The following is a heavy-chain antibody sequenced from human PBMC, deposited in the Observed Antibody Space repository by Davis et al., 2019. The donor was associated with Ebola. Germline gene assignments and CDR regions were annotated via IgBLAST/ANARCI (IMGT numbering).Heavy chain of an antibody. D-gene: IGHD3-3*01. Sequence: PGGSLRLSCAASGFSLSTYWMHWVRQAPGKGLVWVARMNERGSRTDYGVSVRGRFPISRDTAKNTLFLQMNSLRAEDTAIYYCAKDFGGPVDSWGQGTLVTVSS. CDR2: MNERGSRT. J-gene: IGHJ4*02. CDR3: AKDFGGPVDS. V-gene: IGHV3-74*01. CDR1: GFSLSTYW.